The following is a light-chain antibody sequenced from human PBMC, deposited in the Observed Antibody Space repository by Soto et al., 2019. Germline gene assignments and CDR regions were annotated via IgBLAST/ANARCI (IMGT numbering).Light chain of an antibody. Sequence: QSALTQPASVSGSPGQSITISCTGTSSDVGGYYSVSWYQQHPGKAPKLMIYDVTNRTSGVSNRFSGSKSGNTASLTISGLQAEDEADYYCSSYTSSSTDVFGTGTKVTVL. CDR3: SSYTSSSTDV. CDR1: SSDVGGYYS. CDR2: DVT. V-gene: IGLV2-14*01. J-gene: IGLJ1*01.